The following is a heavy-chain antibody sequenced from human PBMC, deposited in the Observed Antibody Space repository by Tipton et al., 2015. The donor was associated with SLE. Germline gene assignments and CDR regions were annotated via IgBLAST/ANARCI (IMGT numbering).Heavy chain of an antibody. CDR3: ARGPRWLQMEGDAFDI. V-gene: IGHV4-4*07. Sequence: LRLSCTVSGCSISSYYWSWIRQPAGKGLEWIGRIYTSGSTNYNPSLKSRVTMSVDTSKNQFSLKLSSVTAADTAVYYCARGPRWLQMEGDAFDIWGQGTMVTVSS. D-gene: IGHD5-24*01. J-gene: IGHJ3*02. CDR2: IYTSGST. CDR1: GCSISSYY.